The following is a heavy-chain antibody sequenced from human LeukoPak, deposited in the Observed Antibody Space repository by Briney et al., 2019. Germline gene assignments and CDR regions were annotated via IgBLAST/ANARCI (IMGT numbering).Heavy chain of an antibody. CDR2: ISSSSSSYI. V-gene: IGHV3-21*01. CDR3: ARAHNWKYGSFDF. D-gene: IGHD1-7*01. Sequence: GGSLRLSCAASGFTISSYSMNWVRQAPGKGLEWVSSISSSSSSYIYYADSVKGRFTISRDNAKNSLYLQMNSLRAEDTAVYYCARAHNWKYGSFDFWGQGTLVTVSS. J-gene: IGHJ4*02. CDR1: GFTISSYS.